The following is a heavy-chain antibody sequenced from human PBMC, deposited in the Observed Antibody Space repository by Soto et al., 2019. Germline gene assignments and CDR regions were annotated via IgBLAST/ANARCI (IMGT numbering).Heavy chain of an antibody. J-gene: IGHJ6*03. D-gene: IGHD3-3*01. CDR2: IYYSGST. CDR3: ARDVYYHLLQYMDF. CDR1: GGSISSYY. Sequence: SETLSLTCTVSGGSISSYYWSWIRQPPGKGLEWIGYIYYSGSTNYNPSLKSRVTISVDTSKNQFSLKLSSVTAADTAVYYCARDVYYHLLQYMDFRGKGITVNVSS. V-gene: IGHV4-59*01.